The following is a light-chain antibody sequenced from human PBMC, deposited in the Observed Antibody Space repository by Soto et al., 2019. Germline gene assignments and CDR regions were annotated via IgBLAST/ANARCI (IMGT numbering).Light chain of an antibody. CDR1: RSDIGNYNL. V-gene: IGLV2-23*02. Sequence: ALTQPASVSGSPGQSITISCAGTRSDIGNYNLVSWYQQHPGKAPKLMIYEVNKRPSGVSNRFSGSKSGNTASLTISGLQAEDEADYYCCSYAGSDTWAFGGGTKLTVL. CDR3: CSYAGSDTWA. CDR2: EVN. J-gene: IGLJ3*02.